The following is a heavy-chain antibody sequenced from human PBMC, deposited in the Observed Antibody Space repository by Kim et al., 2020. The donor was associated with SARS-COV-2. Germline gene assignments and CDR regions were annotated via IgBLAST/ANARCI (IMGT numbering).Heavy chain of an antibody. CDR2: IYYSGST. CDR1: GGSISSYY. V-gene: IGHV4-59*08. CDR3: ARSDSSSPGSYYYYYMDV. J-gene: IGHJ6*03. Sequence: SETLSLTCTVSGGSISSYYWSWIRQPPGKGLEWIGYIYYSGSTNYNPSLKSRVTISVDTSKNQFSLKLSSVTAADTAVYYCARSDSSSPGSYYYYYMDVWGKGTTVTVSS. D-gene: IGHD6-6*01.